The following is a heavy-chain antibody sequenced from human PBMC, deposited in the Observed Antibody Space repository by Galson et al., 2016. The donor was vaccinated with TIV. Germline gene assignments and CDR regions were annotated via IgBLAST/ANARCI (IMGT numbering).Heavy chain of an antibody. CDR3: ARDGSWSGEPIYGGTRPDF. D-gene: IGHD3-10*01. CDR1: GFTFSNYG. Sequence: SLRLSCATSGFTFSNYGMNSFRQAPGKGLEWVAIIWYDGNTKFNADSVKGRFTISRYTSRDTIYLQMNSLSTEDTAIYSFARDGSWSGEPIYGGTRPDFWGRGTLVTVSS. V-gene: IGHV3-33*08. J-gene: IGHJ4*02. CDR2: IWYDGNTK.